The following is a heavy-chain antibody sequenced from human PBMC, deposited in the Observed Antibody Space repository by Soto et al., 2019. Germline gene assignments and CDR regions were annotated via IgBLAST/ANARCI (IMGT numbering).Heavy chain of an antibody. Sequence: GGSLRLSCAASGFTFSSYAISWVRQAPGKGLEWVSAISGSGGSTYYADSVKGRFTISRDNSKNTLYLQMNSLRAEDTAVYYCAKSMRPLHGIDYYFDYWGQGTLVTVSS. CDR2: ISGSGGST. V-gene: IGHV3-23*01. CDR3: AKSMRPLHGIDYYFDY. CDR1: GFTFSSYA. J-gene: IGHJ4*02. D-gene: IGHD4-4*01.